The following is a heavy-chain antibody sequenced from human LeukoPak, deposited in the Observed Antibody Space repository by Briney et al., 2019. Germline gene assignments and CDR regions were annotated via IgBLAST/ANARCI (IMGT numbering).Heavy chain of an antibody. CDR3: AREMVNCDGDCPIDY. D-gene: IGHD2-21*02. CDR2: IIPIPGIA. CDR1: GGSFINNA. Sequence: ASVKVSCKASGGSFINNAINWVRQAPGQGLEWMGRIIPIPGIANYAQKFHGRVTIAADKFTSTAYKELSSLRSEDTAVYFCAREMVNCDGDCPIDYWGQGSLVTVSS. V-gene: IGHV1-69*04. J-gene: IGHJ4*02.